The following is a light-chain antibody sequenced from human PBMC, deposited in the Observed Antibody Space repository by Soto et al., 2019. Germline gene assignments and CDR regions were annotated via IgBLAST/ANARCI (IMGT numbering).Light chain of an antibody. Sequence: DIQMTQSPSTLSASVGDRVTITCRASQSISSWLAWYQQKPGKAPKLLIYKASSLGSGVPSRFSGSGYGTEFTLTHSSLQPDDFATYYCQQYNSFSTFGRGTKVEIK. CDR2: KAS. J-gene: IGKJ1*01. V-gene: IGKV1-5*03. CDR3: QQYNSFST. CDR1: QSISSW.